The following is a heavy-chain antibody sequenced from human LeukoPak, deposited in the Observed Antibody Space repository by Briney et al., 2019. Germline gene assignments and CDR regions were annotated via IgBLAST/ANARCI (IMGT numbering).Heavy chain of an antibody. Sequence: ASVKVSCKDSGFTFTSSAVQWVRQARGQRLEWIGWIVVGSGNTNYAQKFQERVTITRDMSTSTAYMELSSLRSEDTAVYYCAADYGSGSYVDFDYWGQGTLVTVSS. CDR2: IVVGSGNT. D-gene: IGHD3-10*01. V-gene: IGHV1-58*01. J-gene: IGHJ4*02. CDR1: GFTFTSSA. CDR3: AADYGSGSYVDFDY.